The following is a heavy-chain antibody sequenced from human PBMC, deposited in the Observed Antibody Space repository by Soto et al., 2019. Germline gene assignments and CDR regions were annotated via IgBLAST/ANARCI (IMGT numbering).Heavy chain of an antibody. CDR3: AKVFYYYDSSGYYYFDY. CDR2: ISGSGSTI. J-gene: IGHJ4*02. V-gene: IGHV3-23*01. Sequence: PGWSMRLGCAACGFTVCSYAVSVVRQATGKGPEWISSISGSGSTIYYADSVKGRFTISRDNSKNTLYLQMSSLRAEDTAVYYCAKVFYYYDSSGYYYFDYWGQGTLVTVSS. CDR1: GFTVCSYA. D-gene: IGHD3-22*01.